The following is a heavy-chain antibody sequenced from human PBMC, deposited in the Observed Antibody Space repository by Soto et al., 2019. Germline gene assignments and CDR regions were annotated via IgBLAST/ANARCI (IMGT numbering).Heavy chain of an antibody. CDR3: ARAYYDILTGSHLSWFDP. Sequence: GESLKIFCKGSGYSFTSYWIGWVRQMPGKGLEWMGIIYPGDSDTRYSPSFQGQVTISADKSISTAYLQWSSLKASDTAMYYCARAYYDILTGSHLSWFDPWGQGTLVTVSS. J-gene: IGHJ5*02. V-gene: IGHV5-51*01. CDR1: GYSFTSYW. D-gene: IGHD3-9*01. CDR2: IYPGDSDT.